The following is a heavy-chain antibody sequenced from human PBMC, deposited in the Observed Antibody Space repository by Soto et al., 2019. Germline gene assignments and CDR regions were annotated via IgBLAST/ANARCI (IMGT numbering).Heavy chain of an antibody. V-gene: IGHV5-10-1*01. CDR3: ARHYNLYGGKSYGMDV. J-gene: IGHJ6*02. D-gene: IGHD4-17*01. CDR1: GYSFTSYW. Sequence: EVQLVQSGAEVKKPGESLRISCKGSGYSFTSYWISWVRQMPGKGLEWMGRIDPSDSYTNYSPSFQGHVTISADKSISTTYLQWSSLKASDTAMYYCARHYNLYGGKSYGMDVWGQGTTVTVSS. CDR2: IDPSDSYT.